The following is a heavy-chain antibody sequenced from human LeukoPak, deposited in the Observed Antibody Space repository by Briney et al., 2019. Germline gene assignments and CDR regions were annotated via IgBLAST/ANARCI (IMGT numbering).Heavy chain of an antibody. CDR3: AKDAASITIFGVGNFDY. V-gene: IGHV3-48*03. Sequence: GGSLRLSCAASGFTFSSYEMNWVRQAPGKGLEWVSYISSSGSTIYYADSVKGRFTISRDNSKNTLYLQMNSLRAEDTAVYYCAKDAASITIFGVGNFDYWGQGTLVTVSS. CDR1: GFTFSSYE. D-gene: IGHD3-3*01. J-gene: IGHJ4*02. CDR2: ISSSGSTI.